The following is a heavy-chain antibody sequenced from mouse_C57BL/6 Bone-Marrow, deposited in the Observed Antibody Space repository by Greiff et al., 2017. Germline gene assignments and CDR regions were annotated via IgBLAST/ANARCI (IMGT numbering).Heavy chain of an antibody. D-gene: IGHD1-1*01. CDR3: AREEGYGLDF. Sequence: QVQLQQPGAELVKPGASVKLSCKASGYTFTSYWMQWVKQRPGQGLEWIGEIDPSDSYTNYNQKFKGKATLTVDTSSSTAYMQLSSLTSEDSAVYYCAREEGYGLDFWGQGTTLTVSS. V-gene: IGHV1-50*01. J-gene: IGHJ2*01. CDR2: IDPSDSYT. CDR1: GYTFTSYW.